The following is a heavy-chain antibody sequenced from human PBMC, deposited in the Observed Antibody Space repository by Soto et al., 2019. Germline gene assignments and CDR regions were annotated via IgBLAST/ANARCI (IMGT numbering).Heavy chain of an antibody. J-gene: IGHJ4*02. CDR2: ISYDGSNK. D-gene: IGHD5-12*01. CDR3: ARDWGSPLVATITDDY. V-gene: IGHV3-30-3*01. CDR1: GFTFSSYA. Sequence: QVQLVESGGGVVQPGRSLRLSCAASGFTFSSYAMHWVRQAPGKGLEWVAVISYDGSNKYYADSVKGRFTISRDNXKXXLYLQMNSLRAEDTAVYYCARDWGSPLVATITDDYWGQGTLVTVSS.